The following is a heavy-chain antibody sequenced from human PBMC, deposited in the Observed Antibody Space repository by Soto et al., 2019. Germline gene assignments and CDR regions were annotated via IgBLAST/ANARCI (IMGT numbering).Heavy chain of an antibody. CDR1: GYTFTSYY. Sequence: QVQLVQSGAEVKKPGASVRVSCKASGYTFTSYYMHWVRQAPGQGLEWMGIINPTSSSTSYAQKFQDRVTMTRDTSTSTVYMELSSLRSEDTAVYYCARVIYYYDSSGYSFDYYGMDVWGQGTTVTVSS. J-gene: IGHJ6*02. CDR2: INPTSSST. D-gene: IGHD3-22*01. V-gene: IGHV1-46*01. CDR3: ARVIYYYDSSGYSFDYYGMDV.